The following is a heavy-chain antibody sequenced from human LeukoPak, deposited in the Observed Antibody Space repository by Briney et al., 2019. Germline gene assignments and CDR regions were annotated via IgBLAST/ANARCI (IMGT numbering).Heavy chain of an antibody. CDR3: AREGGGHCTGGRCYGVDK. CDR2: ISAYNGNT. Sequence: ASVKVSCKASGYTFTSYGISWVRQAPGQGLEWMGWISAYNGNTNYAQKLQGRVTMTRDMSTSTVYMELSSLRSEDTAVYYCAREGGGHCTGGRCYGVDKWGQGALVTVSS. V-gene: IGHV1-18*01. D-gene: IGHD2-15*01. CDR1: GYTFTSYG. J-gene: IGHJ4*02.